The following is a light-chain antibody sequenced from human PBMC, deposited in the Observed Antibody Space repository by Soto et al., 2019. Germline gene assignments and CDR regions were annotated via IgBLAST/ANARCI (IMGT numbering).Light chain of an antibody. J-gene: IGKJ5*01. CDR3: QQYDQWPIT. V-gene: IGKV3D-15*01. CDR1: QSVSSY. CDR2: DAS. Sequence: EIVMTQSPATLSVSPGERATLSCRASQSVSSYLAWYQQKPGQAPRLLIYDASNRATGIPARFSGSGSGTDFTLTISSLEPEDFAVYYCQQYDQWPITFGQGTRLEIK.